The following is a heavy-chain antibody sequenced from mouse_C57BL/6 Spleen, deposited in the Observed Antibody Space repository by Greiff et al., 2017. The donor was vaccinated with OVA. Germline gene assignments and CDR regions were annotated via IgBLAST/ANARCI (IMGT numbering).Heavy chain of an antibody. CDR2: INYDGSST. V-gene: IGHV5-16*01. Sequence: EVKLMESEGGLVQPGSSMKLSCTASGFTFSDYYMAWVRQVPEKGLEWVANINYDGSSTYYLDSLKSRFIISRDNAKNILYLQMSSLKSEDTATYYCARGYGSSSAWFAYWGQGTLVTVSA. D-gene: IGHD1-1*01. CDR3: ARGYGSSSAWFAY. CDR1: GFTFSDYY. J-gene: IGHJ3*01.